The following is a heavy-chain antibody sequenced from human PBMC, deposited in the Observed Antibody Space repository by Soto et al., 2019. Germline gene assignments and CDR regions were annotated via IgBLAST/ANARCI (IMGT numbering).Heavy chain of an antibody. CDR3: ARESSSPNYYYYGMDV. V-gene: IGHV1-69*13. CDR2: IIPLLNTP. J-gene: IGHJ6*02. CDR1: GGTFSSYA. Sequence: SVKVSCKASGGTFSSYAVSWVRQAPGQGLEWMGVIIPLLNTPKYVQKFQGRVTITADASATTAYMELSSLRSEDTAVYYCARESSSPNYYYYGMDVWGQGATVTVSS. D-gene: IGHD6-6*01.